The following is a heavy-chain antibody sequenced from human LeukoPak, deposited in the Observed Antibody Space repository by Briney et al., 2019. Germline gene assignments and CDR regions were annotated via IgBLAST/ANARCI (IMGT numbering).Heavy chain of an antibody. D-gene: IGHD3-16*01. CDR2: INPSGDST. Sequence: ASVTVSCKASGYTFTINHIHWVRQAPGQGLERMGVINPSGDSTTYAQNFQGRVTMTRDTSTSTVYMELRSLRSEDTAIYYCAKLATSDTGETYWGQGTLVTVSS. V-gene: IGHV1-46*01. CDR3: AKLATSDTGETY. CDR1: GYTFTINH. J-gene: IGHJ4*02.